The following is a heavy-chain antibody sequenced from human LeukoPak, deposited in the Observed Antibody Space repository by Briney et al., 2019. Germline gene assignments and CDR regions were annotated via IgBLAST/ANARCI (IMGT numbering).Heavy chain of an antibody. V-gene: IGHV4-59*12. Sequence: SETLSLTCTVSGGSISSYYWSWIRQPPGKGLEWIGYIYYSGSTNYNPSLKSRVTISVDTSKNQFSLKLSSVTAADTAVYYCARGGYSYVTDAFDIWGQGTMVTVSS. J-gene: IGHJ3*02. D-gene: IGHD5-18*01. CDR1: GGSISSYY. CDR3: ARGGYSYVTDAFDI. CDR2: IYYSGST.